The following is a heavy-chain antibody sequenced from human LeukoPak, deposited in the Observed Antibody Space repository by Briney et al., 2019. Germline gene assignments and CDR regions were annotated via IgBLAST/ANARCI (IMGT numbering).Heavy chain of an antibody. V-gene: IGHV4-39*01. J-gene: IGHJ1*01. CDR2: IYYSGST. CDR1: GGSISSSGYY. D-gene: IGHD6-13*01. Sequence: PSETLSLTCTVSGGSISSSGYYWGWIRQPPGKGLEWIGAIYYSGSTYYNPSLKSLVAISADTSKHQLSLRLSSVTAADTAVYYCATISSSWTEYFQHWGQGTLVTVSS. CDR3: ATISSSWTEYFQH.